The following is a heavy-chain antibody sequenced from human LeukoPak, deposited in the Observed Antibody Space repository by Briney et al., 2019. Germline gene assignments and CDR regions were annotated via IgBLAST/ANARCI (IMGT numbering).Heavy chain of an antibody. CDR2: NYPGDSDT. J-gene: IGHJ5*02. CDR3: ARHLRDCSSTTCFGIYWFDP. CDR1: GYSFTSYC. V-gene: IGHV5-51*01. Sequence: HGKPLKISCNASGYSFTSYCIGCVTQKPGRGLHWMSNNYPGDSDTRYNPSFQGQITISADKSISTAYLQWSSLKASDTAMYYCARHLRDCSSTTCFGIYWFDPWGQGTLVTVSS. D-gene: IGHD2-2*01.